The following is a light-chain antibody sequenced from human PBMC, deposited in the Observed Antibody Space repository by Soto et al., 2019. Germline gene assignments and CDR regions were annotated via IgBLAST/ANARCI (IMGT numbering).Light chain of an antibody. Sequence: DIQMTQSPTTLSASVGDSVTLTCRASQKIHSWLAGYQQKPGKAPHLLIDDASPLERLVPSMFSGSGSGTDFALTITSLQAEDFATYYCQQLRMDPSTFGGGTKVDI. V-gene: IGKV1-5*01. CDR3: QQLRMDPST. J-gene: IGKJ4*01. CDR2: DAS. CDR1: QKIHSW.